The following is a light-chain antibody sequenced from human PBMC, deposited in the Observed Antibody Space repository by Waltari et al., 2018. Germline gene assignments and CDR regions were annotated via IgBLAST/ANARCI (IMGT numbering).Light chain of an antibody. Sequence: QPLLTQPPSASGTPGQRATLACSGSRSNIGGNTVSWYKQLPGAAPKLLIYGNHQRPSGVPDRFSGSKSGTSASLAISGLQTEDEADYYCSAWDDSLHGWVFGGGTGLTVL. V-gene: IGLV1-44*01. CDR1: RSNIGGNT. J-gene: IGLJ3*02. CDR2: GNH. CDR3: SAWDDSLHGWV.